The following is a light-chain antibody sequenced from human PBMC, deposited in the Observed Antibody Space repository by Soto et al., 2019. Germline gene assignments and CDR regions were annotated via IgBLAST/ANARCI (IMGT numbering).Light chain of an antibody. J-gene: IGLJ2*01. CDR2: EVF. Sequence: QSALTQPASVSGSLGQSITISCTGTSSDVGGYDYVSWYQQHPGKVPKLMIFEVFRRPSGISNRFSGSKSGNTASLTISGLQAEDEADFYCCSYTTPRTYVFGGGTKLSVL. CDR3: CSYTTPRTYV. V-gene: IGLV2-14*01. CDR1: SSDVGGYDY.